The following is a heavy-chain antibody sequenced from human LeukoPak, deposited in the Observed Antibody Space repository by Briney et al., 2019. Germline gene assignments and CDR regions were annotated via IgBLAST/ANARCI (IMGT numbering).Heavy chain of an antibody. V-gene: IGHV3-73*01. D-gene: IGHD6-19*01. CDR1: GFTFSGSA. J-gene: IGHJ4*02. CDR2: IRSKANGYAT. CDR3: RSYQGSGIQYFDY. Sequence: PGGSLRLSCAASGFTFSGSAMHWVRQASGKGLEWVGRIRSKANGYATAYAASVKGRFTISRDDSKNTAYLQMNSLKTEDTAVYYCRSYQGSGIQYFDYWGQGTLVTVSS.